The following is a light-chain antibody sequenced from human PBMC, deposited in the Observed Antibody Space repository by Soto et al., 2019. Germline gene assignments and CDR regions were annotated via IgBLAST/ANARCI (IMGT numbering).Light chain of an antibody. CDR1: QSIRSW. CDR3: QQYESYSPLT. V-gene: IGKV1-5*01. J-gene: IGKJ4*01. CDR2: DAY. Sequence: DIQMTQSPSILSASVGDRVTITCRASQSIRSWLAWYQQKPGKAPKLLIYDAYSLESGVPSRFSGRRSGTEFTLIIAGLQPEDFATYYCQQYESYSPLTFGGGTKVEIK.